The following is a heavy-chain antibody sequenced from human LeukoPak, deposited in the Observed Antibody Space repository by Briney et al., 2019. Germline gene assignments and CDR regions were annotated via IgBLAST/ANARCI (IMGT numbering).Heavy chain of an antibody. CDR2: INPSGGST. J-gene: IGHJ6*02. Sequence: ASVKVSCKASGYTFTSYYMHWVRQAPGQGLEWMGIINPSGGSTSYAQKFQGRVTMTRDTSTSTVYMELSSLRSEDTAVYYCARAGDFWSGYYTEYYGMDVWGQGTTVTVS. CDR1: GYTFTSYY. D-gene: IGHD3-3*01. CDR3: ARAGDFWSGYYTEYYGMDV. V-gene: IGHV1-46*01.